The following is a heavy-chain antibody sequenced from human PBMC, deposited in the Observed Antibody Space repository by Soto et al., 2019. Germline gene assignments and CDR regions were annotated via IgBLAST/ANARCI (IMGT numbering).Heavy chain of an antibody. CDR1: GLSFSGYS. CDR3: ARDKITGLFDY. CDR2: INHTGST. J-gene: IGHJ4*02. D-gene: IGHD2-8*02. V-gene: IGHV4-34*01. Sequence: SETLSLTCAFYGLSFSGYSWTLIRQPPGTGLEWIGEINHTGSTNYNPSLKSRVTISVDTSKNQFSLKLTSVTAADTAVYYCARDKITGLFDYWGQGTLVTVSS.